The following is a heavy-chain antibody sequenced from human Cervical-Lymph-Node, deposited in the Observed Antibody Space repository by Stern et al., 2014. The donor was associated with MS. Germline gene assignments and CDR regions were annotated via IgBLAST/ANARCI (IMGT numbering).Heavy chain of an antibody. V-gene: IGHV3-33*06. CDR1: GFTFSSYG. CDR3: AKGIAAAGYCYGMDV. D-gene: IGHD6-13*01. CDR2: TWYEGRNN. J-gene: IGHJ6*02. Sequence: VQLVESGGGVVQPGGSLRLSCAASGFTFSSYGMHWVRQAPGKGLEWVAVTWYEGRNNAYADSVKGRCTIPSDNSKDSLDLQMNSLRAKDTAVYYCAKGIAAAGYCYGMDVWGQGTTVTVSS.